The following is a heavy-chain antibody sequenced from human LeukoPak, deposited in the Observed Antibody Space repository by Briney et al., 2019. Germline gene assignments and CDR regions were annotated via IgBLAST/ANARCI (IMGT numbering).Heavy chain of an antibody. CDR3: ARGRGYYYYYMDV. CDR1: GGSISSSTYY. CDR2: IFYSGRT. V-gene: IGHV4-39*07. J-gene: IGHJ6*03. D-gene: IGHD3-10*01. Sequence: SETLSLTCTVSGGSISSSTYYWGWIRQPPGKGLEWIGSIFYSGRTYYNPSLKSRVTMSVDTSKNQFSLKLSSETAADTAVYYCARGRGYYYYYMDVWGKGTTVTVSS.